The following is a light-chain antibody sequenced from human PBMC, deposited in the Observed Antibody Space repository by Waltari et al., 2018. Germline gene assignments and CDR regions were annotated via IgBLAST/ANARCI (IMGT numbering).Light chain of an antibody. CDR2: DAS. CDR3: QQYDNLPYT. CDR1: QDISNY. Sequence: DIQMTQSPSSLSASVGDRVTITCQASQDISNYLNWYQQKPGKAPKLLIYDASNLETGVPSRFSGDGSGTDLTFTISSLQPEDIATYYCQQYDNLPYTFGQGTKLEIK. J-gene: IGKJ2*01. V-gene: IGKV1-33*01.